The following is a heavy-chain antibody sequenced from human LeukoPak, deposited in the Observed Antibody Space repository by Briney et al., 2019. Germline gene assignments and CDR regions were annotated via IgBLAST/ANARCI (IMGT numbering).Heavy chain of an antibody. CDR3: ARAFYYDSSGYYYSGAFDI. J-gene: IGHJ3*02. CDR2: ISSSSSYI. D-gene: IGHD3-22*01. V-gene: IGHV3-21*01. Sequence: GGSLRLSCAASGFTFSSYSMNWVRQAPGKGLEWVSSISSSSSYIYYADSVKGRFTISRDNAKNSLYLQMNSLRAEDTAVYYCARAFYYDSSGYYYSGAFDIWGQGTMVTVSS. CDR1: GFTFSSYS.